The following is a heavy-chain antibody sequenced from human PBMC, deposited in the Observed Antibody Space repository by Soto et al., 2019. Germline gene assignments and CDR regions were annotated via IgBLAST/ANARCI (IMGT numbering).Heavy chain of an antibody. CDR2: IYYIGST. CDR1: GGSISSGGYY. CDR3: ARSVFP. J-gene: IGHJ5*02. Sequence: LSLTCTVSGGSISSGGYYWNWIRQHPGKGLERIGYIYYIGSTYYNPSLKSRVTVSLDTSKNQFSLKLSSVTAADTAVYYCARSVFPWGQGTLVTVPS. V-gene: IGHV4-31*03.